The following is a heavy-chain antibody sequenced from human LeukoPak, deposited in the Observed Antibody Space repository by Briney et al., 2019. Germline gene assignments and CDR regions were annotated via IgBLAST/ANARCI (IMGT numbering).Heavy chain of an antibody. CDR2: ISAYNGNT. CDR1: GYTFTSYG. Sequence: ASVKVSCKASGYTFTSYGISWVRQAPRQGLEWMGWISAYNGNTNYAQKLQGRVTMTTDTSTSTAYMELRSLRSDDTAVYYCARDVVVPAAISMDVWGQGTTVTVSS. D-gene: IGHD2-2*01. V-gene: IGHV1-18*01. J-gene: IGHJ6*02. CDR3: ARDVVVPAAISMDV.